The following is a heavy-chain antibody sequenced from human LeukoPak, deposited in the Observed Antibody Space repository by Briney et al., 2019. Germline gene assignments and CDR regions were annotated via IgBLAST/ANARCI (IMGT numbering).Heavy chain of an antibody. CDR2: IYYSGST. Sequence: PSETLSLTCTVSGGSISSYYWSWIRQPPGKGLEWIGYIYYSGSTNYNPSLKSRVTISVDTSKNQFSLKLSSVTAADTAVYYCARFLAYCGGDCYSGFDYWGQGTLVTVSS. V-gene: IGHV4-59*01. CDR1: GGSISSYY. D-gene: IGHD2-21*02. CDR3: ARFLAYCGGDCYSGFDY. J-gene: IGHJ4*02.